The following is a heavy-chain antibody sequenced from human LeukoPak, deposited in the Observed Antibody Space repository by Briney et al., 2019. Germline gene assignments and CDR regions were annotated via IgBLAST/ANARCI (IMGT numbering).Heavy chain of an antibody. J-gene: IGHJ4*02. Sequence: GGSLRLSCAASGFTSSSYSMNSVRQAPGKGLEWLSGISGDGDSKYYADSVRGRFTISRDYSKTTLYLQMPGLRAEDSAVYYCATHPAFHPLVSGMPYWGQGTVVTVSS. CDR3: ATHPAFHPLVSGMPY. V-gene: IGHV3-23*01. CDR2: ISGDGDSK. CDR1: GFTSSSYS. D-gene: IGHD2-8*02.